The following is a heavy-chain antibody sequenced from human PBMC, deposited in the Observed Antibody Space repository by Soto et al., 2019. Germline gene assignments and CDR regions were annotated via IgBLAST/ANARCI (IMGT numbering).Heavy chain of an antibody. CDR1: GYSFTQYG. D-gene: IGHD3-22*01. Sequence: EVQLVQSGAEVKKPGESLKISCGASGYSFTQYGIAWVRQMPGKGLEWMGNSYPGDSDTTYSPSFQGQVTISVDKSTQTAYLQWRSLKASDTAIYYCARREHHYDSYGYSRYYLDYWGQGTLVTVSS. J-gene: IGHJ4*02. CDR2: SYPGDSDT. CDR3: ARREHHYDSYGYSRYYLDY. V-gene: IGHV5-51*03.